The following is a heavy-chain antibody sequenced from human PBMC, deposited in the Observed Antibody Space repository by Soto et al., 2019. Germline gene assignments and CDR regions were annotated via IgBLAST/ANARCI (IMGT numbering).Heavy chain of an antibody. CDR2: ISSTGSTP. CDR3: ARGQQLVANWLDP. Sequence: GGSLRLSCAASGFPFSDSYMAWIRQAPGKGLEEIATISSTGSTPYYADSVKGRFTISRDNAQNSLYLEMNNLRAEDTAVYYCARGQQLVANWLDPWGQGILVTVSS. J-gene: IGHJ5*02. D-gene: IGHD6-6*01. V-gene: IGHV3-11*01. CDR1: GFPFSDSY.